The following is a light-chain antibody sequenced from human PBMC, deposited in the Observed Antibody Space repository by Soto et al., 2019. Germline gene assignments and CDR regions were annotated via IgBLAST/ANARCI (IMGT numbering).Light chain of an antibody. V-gene: IGLV1-51*01. J-gene: IGLJ7*01. CDR2: GNN. CDR3: VTWDSSLSAAV. Sequence: QAVVTQPPSVSAAPGQTVTISCSGSSSNVQNNYVSWHQQLPGAAPKLLIYGNNKRPSGIPDRFSGSKSGATATLGITGLQTGDAADYYCVTWDSSLSAAVFGGGTQLTVL. CDR1: SSNVQNNY.